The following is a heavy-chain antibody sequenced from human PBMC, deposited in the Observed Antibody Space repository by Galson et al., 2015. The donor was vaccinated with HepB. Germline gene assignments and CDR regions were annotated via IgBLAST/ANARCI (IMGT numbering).Heavy chain of an antibody. CDR1: GFTFSSYW. CDR2: IKEDGSEK. D-gene: IGHD3-10*01. Sequence: SLRLSCAASGFTFSSYWMSWVRQAPGKGLEWVANIKEDGSEKYYVDSVKGRFTISRDNAKNSLYLQMNSLRAEDTAVYYCARDHWAWGITMVRGVLFDLWGRGTLVTVSS. V-gene: IGHV3-7*01. J-gene: IGHJ2*01. CDR3: ARDHWAWGITMVRGVLFDL.